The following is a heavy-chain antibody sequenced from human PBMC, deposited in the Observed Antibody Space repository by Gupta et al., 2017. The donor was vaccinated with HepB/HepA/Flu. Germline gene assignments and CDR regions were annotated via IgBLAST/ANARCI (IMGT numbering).Heavy chain of an antibody. CDR2: INSDGSRT. Sequence: EVELVESGGDLVQPGGSLGLPCAASGFPFSNYWMHWVRQAPGKGLVWVSRINSDGSRTNYADSVKGRFTISRDNTKNTLYIQMNSLRAEDTAVYYCARAQWLGVDYWGQGALVTVSS. CDR1: GFPFSNYW. V-gene: IGHV3-74*01. CDR3: ARAQWLGVDY. D-gene: IGHD3-10*01. J-gene: IGHJ4*02.